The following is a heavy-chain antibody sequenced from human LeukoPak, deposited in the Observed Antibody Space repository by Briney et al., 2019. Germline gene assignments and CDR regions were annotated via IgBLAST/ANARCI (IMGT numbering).Heavy chain of an antibody. D-gene: IGHD1-1*01. CDR1: GFTFSTYT. Sequence: YPGGSLRLSFAASGFTFSTYTINSVRQAPGKGLEWVSSISSSSSYIYYADSVKGRFTISRDNAKNSLYLQMNSLRAEDTAVYHCARDRLLEDRDYSYYYYMDVWGKGTTVTVSS. CDR3: ARDRLLEDRDYSYYYYMDV. V-gene: IGHV3-21*01. CDR2: ISSSSSYI. J-gene: IGHJ6*03.